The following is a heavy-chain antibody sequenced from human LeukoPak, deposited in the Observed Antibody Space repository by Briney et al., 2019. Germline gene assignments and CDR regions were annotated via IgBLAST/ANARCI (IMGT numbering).Heavy chain of an antibody. D-gene: IGHD5-12*01. Sequence: GGSLRLSCAASGFTLGSYNMNWVRQAPGKGLEWVSSISTSSSYIYYADSVKGRFTISRDNAKKSLYLQMNSLRAGDTAVYYCARPYSGYDYYFDYWGQGTLVTVSS. CDR3: ARPYSGYDYYFDY. CDR2: ISTSSSYI. J-gene: IGHJ4*02. CDR1: GFTLGSYN. V-gene: IGHV3-21*01.